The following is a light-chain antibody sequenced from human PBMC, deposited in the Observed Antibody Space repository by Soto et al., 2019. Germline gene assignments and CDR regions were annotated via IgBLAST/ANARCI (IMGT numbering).Light chain of an antibody. CDR3: QQYNGYSRT. J-gene: IGKJ1*01. CDR1: QSIGSS. CDR2: DAS. V-gene: IGKV1-5*01. Sequence: MLFTQAPSSLTGALVERVTTTCRASQSIGSSLAWYQQKPGKAPNLLISDASSLERGVPSRFSGSGSGTEFTLTIRSLQPDDFATYYCQQYNGYSRTFGQGSMVDVK.